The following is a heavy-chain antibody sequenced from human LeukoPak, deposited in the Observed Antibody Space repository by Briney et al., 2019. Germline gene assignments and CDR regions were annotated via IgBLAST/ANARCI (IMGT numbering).Heavy chain of an antibody. CDR3: ARGLHYDILSGAY. Sequence: GGSLRLSCATSGFSFSSSSMNWVRQAPGKGLEWVSYITDASTYIYYADSVKGRFTISRDNAKNSLYLQMNSLRAEDTAVYYCARGLHYDILSGAYWGHGTLVTVSS. CDR2: ITDASTYI. D-gene: IGHD3-9*01. CDR1: GFSFSSSS. J-gene: IGHJ4*01. V-gene: IGHV3-21*01.